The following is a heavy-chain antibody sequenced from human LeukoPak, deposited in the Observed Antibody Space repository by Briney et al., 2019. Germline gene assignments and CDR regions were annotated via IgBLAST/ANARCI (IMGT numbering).Heavy chain of an antibody. CDR1: GYSFTNYW. D-gene: IGHD6-19*01. CDR3: IRGREYSSSSFDY. CDR2: IYPGDSDT. Sequence: GESLKISCKGSGYSFTNYWIGWVRQMPGKGLEWMGIIYPGDSDTRYSPSFQGQVTVSADKYISTAYVQWSSLKASDTAIYYCIRGREYSSSSFDYWGQGTLVTVSS. J-gene: IGHJ4*02. V-gene: IGHV5-51*01.